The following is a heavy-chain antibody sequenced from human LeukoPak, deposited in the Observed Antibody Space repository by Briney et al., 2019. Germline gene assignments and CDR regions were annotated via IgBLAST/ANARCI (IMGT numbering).Heavy chain of an antibody. J-gene: IGHJ4*02. Sequence: PGGSLRLSCAASGFTFSSYAMSWVRQAPGKGLEWVSAIGGSGGPTYYVDSVKGRFTISRDNSKNTLYLQMNSLRAEDTAVYYCASPFGLFDYWGQGTLVTVSS. CDR1: GFTFSSYA. CDR3: ASPFGLFDY. CDR2: IGGSGGPT. D-gene: IGHD3-10*01. V-gene: IGHV3-23*01.